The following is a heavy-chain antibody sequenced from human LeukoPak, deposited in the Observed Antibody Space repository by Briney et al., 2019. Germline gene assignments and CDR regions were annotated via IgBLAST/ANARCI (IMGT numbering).Heavy chain of an antibody. D-gene: IGHD6-13*01. J-gene: IGHJ4*02. CDR1: GYTFTSYD. CDR2: MNPNSGNT. CDR3: ARGPRAAADDY. V-gene: IGHV1-8*01. Sequence: EASVKVSCKASGYTFTSYDINWVRQATGQGLEWMGWMNPNSGNTGYAQKFQGRVTITRDTSASTAYMELSSLTSEDTAVYYCARGPRAAADDYWGQGTLVTVSS.